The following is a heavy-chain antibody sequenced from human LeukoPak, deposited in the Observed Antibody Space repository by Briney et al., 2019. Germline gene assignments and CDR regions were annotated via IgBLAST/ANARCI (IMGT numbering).Heavy chain of an antibody. V-gene: IGHV3-30*04. CDR1: GFTFSSYA. D-gene: IGHD2-2*01. Sequence: PGRSLRLSCAASGFTFSSYAMRWVRQAPGKGLEWVAVISYDGSNKYYADSVKGRFTISRDNSKNTLYLQMNSLRAEDTAVYYCAREEPYCGSTSCYLGYGMDVWGKGTTVTVSS. J-gene: IGHJ6*04. CDR2: ISYDGSNK. CDR3: AREEPYCGSTSCYLGYGMDV.